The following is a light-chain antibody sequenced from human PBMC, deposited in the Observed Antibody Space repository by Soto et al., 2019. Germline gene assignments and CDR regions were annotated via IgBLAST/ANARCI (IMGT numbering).Light chain of an antibody. Sequence: ETVMTQSPATLSVSPGDRATLSCRASQSVSSNLAWYQQKPGQAPRLLIYGASTRATGIPARFSGSGSGTEFTLTISSLQSEDLAIYYCQQYKNWPPLTFGGGTKVEIK. J-gene: IGKJ4*01. CDR2: GAS. CDR1: QSVSSN. V-gene: IGKV3-15*01. CDR3: QQYKNWPPLT.